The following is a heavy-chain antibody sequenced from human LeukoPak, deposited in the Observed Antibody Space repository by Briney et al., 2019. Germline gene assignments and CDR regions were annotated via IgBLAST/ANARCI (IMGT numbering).Heavy chain of an antibody. Sequence: ESGGSLRLSCAASGFTFSDFGMSWVRQAPGKGLKWVSTISDGGSITYYADSVKGRFTISRDNSKNTLFLQMNSLRVEDTALYYCAKSRGSGSNMARGVNFDYWGQGTLVTVSS. V-gene: IGHV3-23*01. CDR2: ISDGGSIT. D-gene: IGHD3-10*01. CDR3: AKSRGSGSNMARGVNFDY. J-gene: IGHJ4*02. CDR1: GFTFSDFG.